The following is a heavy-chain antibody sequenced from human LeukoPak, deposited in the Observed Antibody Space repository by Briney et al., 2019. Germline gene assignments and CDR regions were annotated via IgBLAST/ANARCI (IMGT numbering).Heavy chain of an antibody. J-gene: IGHJ4*02. D-gene: IGHD3-3*01. CDR1: GFTFSSYS. V-gene: IGHV3-21*01. CDR3: ARDSRGSDFWSGYYLNYYFDY. CDR2: ISSSSSYI. Sequence: TGGSLRLSCAASGFTFSSYSMNWVRQAPGKGLEWVSSISSSSSYIYYADSVKGRFTISRDNAKNSLYLQMNSLRAEDTAVYYCARDSRGSDFWSGYYLNYYFDYWGQGTLVTVSS.